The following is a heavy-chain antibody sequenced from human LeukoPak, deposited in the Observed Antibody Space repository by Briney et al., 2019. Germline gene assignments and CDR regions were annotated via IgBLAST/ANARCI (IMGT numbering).Heavy chain of an antibody. CDR1: GGTFSSYA. CDR2: IIPILGIA. J-gene: IGHJ4*02. CDR3: ARSYYYDSSGRMTERFDY. Sequence: SVKVSCKASGGTFSSYAISWVREAPGQGLEWMGRIIPILGIANYAQKFQGRVTITADKSTSTAYMELSSLRSEDTAVYYCARSYYYDSSGRMTERFDYWGQGTLVTVSS. V-gene: IGHV1-69*04. D-gene: IGHD3-22*01.